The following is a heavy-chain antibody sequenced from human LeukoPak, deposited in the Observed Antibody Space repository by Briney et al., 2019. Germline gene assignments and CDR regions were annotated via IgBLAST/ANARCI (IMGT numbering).Heavy chain of an antibody. D-gene: IGHD6-6*01. CDR1: GFTFSSYA. Sequence: GGSLRLSCAASGFTFSSYAMHWVRQAPGKGLEWVAVISYDGSNKYYADSVKGRFTISRDNAKNSLYLQMNSLRAEDTAVYYCARGQGKYSSSSVDYWGQGTLVTVSS. CDR2: ISYDGSNK. V-gene: IGHV3-30-3*01. J-gene: IGHJ4*02. CDR3: ARGQGKYSSSSVDY.